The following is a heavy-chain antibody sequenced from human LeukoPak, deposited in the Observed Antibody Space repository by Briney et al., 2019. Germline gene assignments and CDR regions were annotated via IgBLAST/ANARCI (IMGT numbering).Heavy chain of an antibody. D-gene: IGHD3-10*01. Sequence: SETLSLTCPVSGGSVSSGSHYWSWIRQPPGKGLEWIGYIFYSGSTNYNPSLKSRVTILIDTSRNQFSLKLSSMTAADTAVYYCARDGGPSYYGSGTYYNWFDPWGQGTLVTVSP. CDR2: IFYSGST. J-gene: IGHJ5*02. CDR1: GGSVSSGSHY. V-gene: IGHV4-61*01. CDR3: ARDGGPSYYGSGTYYNWFDP.